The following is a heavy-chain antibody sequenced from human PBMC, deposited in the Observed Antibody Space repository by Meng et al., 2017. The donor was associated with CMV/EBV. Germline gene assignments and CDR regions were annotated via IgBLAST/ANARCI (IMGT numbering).Heavy chain of an antibody. CDR3: ARVRITGTTKVPYNWFDP. CDR2: INHSGST. J-gene: IGHJ5*02. Sequence: GPLRLSCAAYGGSFSGYYWSWIRQPPGKGLEWIGEINHSGSTNYNPSLKSRVTISVDTSKNQFSLKLSSVTAADTAVYYCARVRITGTTKVPYNWFDPWGQGTLVTVSS. V-gene: IGHV4-34*01. CDR1: GGSFSGYY. D-gene: IGHD1-7*01.